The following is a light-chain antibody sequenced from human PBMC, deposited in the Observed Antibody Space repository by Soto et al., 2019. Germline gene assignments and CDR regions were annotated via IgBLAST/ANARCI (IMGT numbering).Light chain of an antibody. Sequence: EIMMMQSPATLSVSPGERATLSCRASQSVSSNLAWYQQKPGQAPRLLIYDASTRATGIPARFSGSGSGTEFTLTISSLQSEDSEVYYCHQYNDWPPQYTFGQGTRLEI. CDR2: DAS. CDR3: HQYNDWPPQYT. J-gene: IGKJ2*01. V-gene: IGKV3-15*01. CDR1: QSVSSN.